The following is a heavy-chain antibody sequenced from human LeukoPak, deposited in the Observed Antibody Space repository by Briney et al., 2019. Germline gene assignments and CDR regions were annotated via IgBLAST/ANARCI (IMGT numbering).Heavy chain of an antibody. CDR1: GFTFSILA. CDR2: ISGDGDYT. J-gene: IGHJ3*01. CDR3: VKVGLGRYVVGPTGT. D-gene: IGHD1-26*01. Sequence: GGSLRLSCETSGFTFSILAMNWFGQTPGKGLEWVSAISGDGDYTGYAGSVKGRFTISRDNSKNTLYLQMNALAAADTATYYCVKVGLGRYVVGPTGTWGPGTMVTVSS. V-gene: IGHV3-23*01.